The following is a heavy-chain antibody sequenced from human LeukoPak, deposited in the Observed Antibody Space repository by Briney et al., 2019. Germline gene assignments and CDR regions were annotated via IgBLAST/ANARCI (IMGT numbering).Heavy chain of an antibody. Sequence: GGSLRLSCAASGFTFSDYYMSWIRQAPGKGLEWVSYLSSSGNTIYYADSVKGRFTISRDNAKNSLYLQMNSLRAEDTAVYYCARPTTSGWYPHWGQGTMVTVSS. CDR2: LSSSGNTI. CDR1: GFTFSDYY. V-gene: IGHV3-11*04. CDR3: ARPTTSGWYPH. D-gene: IGHD6-19*01. J-gene: IGHJ3*01.